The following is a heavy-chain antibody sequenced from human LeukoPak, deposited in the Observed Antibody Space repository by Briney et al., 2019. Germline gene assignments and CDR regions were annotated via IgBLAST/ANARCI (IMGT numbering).Heavy chain of an antibody. V-gene: IGHV4-39*07. CDR1: GGSISSSSYY. CDR2: IYYSGST. Sequence: SETLSLTCTVSGGSISSSSYYWGWIRQPPGKGLEWIGSIYYSGSTYYNPSLKSRVTISVDTSKNQFSLKLSSVTAADTAVYYCAREMTTVVRSDAFDIWGQGTMVTVSS. J-gene: IGHJ3*02. D-gene: IGHD4-23*01. CDR3: AREMTTVVRSDAFDI.